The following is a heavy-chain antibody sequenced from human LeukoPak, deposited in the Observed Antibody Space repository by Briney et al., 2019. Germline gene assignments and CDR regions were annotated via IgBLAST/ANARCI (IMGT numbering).Heavy chain of an antibody. CDR1: GDSIRGYY. CDR3: ARSERIIMILGGAFDI. Sequence: PSETLSLTCTVSGDSIRGYYWSWIRQPPGKGLEWIGYIYYSGSTNYSPSLKSRVTISVDTSKNQFSLKLSSGTAADTAVYYCARSERIIMILGGAFDIWGQGTVVTVSS. D-gene: IGHD3-22*01. CDR2: IYYSGST. V-gene: IGHV4-59*08. J-gene: IGHJ3*02.